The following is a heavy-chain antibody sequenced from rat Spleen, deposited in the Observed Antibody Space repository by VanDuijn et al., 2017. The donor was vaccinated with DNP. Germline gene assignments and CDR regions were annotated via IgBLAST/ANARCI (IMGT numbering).Heavy chain of an antibody. CDR3: ARHENYGSYFDS. CDR2: IWKGGNT. V-gene: IGHV2-61*01. CDR1: GFSVTNYH. J-gene: IGHJ2*01. Sequence: QVQLKESGPCLVQPSQTLSVTCTVSGFSVTNYHVSWVRQPPGKGLEWVGSIWKGGNTDYNAGLKSRLSISRDTSKNQVFLKVKGLQTEDTGTYYCARHENYGSYFDSWGQGVMVTVSS. D-gene: IGHD1-11*01.